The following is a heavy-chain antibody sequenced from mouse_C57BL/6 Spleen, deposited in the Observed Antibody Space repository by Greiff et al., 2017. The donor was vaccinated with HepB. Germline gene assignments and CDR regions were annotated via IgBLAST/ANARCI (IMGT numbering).Heavy chain of an antibody. CDR2: ISYDGSN. D-gene: IGHD2-1*01. Sequence: EVQLQQSGPGLVKPSQSLSLTCSVTGYSITSGYYWNWIRQFPGNKLEWMGYISYDGSNNYNPSLKNRISITRDTSKNQFFLKLNSVTTEDTATYYCAGNYDYFDYWGQGTTLTVSS. V-gene: IGHV3-6*01. CDR3: AGNYDYFDY. CDR1: GYSITSGYY. J-gene: IGHJ2*01.